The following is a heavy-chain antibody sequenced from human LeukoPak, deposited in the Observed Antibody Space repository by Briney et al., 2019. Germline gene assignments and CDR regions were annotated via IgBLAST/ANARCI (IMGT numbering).Heavy chain of an antibody. Sequence: SETLSLTCAVYGGSFSGYYWSWIRQPPGKGLEWIGEINHSGSTNYNPSLKSRVTISVDTSKNQFSLKLSSVTAADTAVYYCARGSVVAGPFDYWGQGTLVTVSS. J-gene: IGHJ4*02. D-gene: IGHD2-21*01. CDR3: ARGSVVAGPFDY. CDR2: INHSGST. V-gene: IGHV4-34*01. CDR1: GGSFSGYY.